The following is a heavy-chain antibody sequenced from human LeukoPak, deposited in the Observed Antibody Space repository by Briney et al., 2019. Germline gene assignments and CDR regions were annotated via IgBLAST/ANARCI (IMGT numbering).Heavy chain of an antibody. J-gene: IGHJ4*02. V-gene: IGHV3-48*01. CDR2: FSSSSSSI. CDR1: GFTFCIYH. Sequence: GGSLRLSCTASGFTFCIYHMHWVRQAPGKGLEWVLYFSSSSSSIYDADSVKGRFTSSRDNAKNSLYLQMNSLRAEDTAVYYCARDRGVCSGSYPLYYFDCWGQGTLVTVSS. D-gene: IGHD1-26*01. CDR3: ARDRGVCSGSYPLYYFDC.